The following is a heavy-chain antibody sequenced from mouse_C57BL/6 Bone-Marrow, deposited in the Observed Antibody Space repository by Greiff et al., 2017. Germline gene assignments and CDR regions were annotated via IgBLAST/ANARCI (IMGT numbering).Heavy chain of an antibody. V-gene: IGHV5-4*01. CDR1: GFTFSSYA. CDR3: ARDITTVVYFDV. J-gene: IGHJ1*03. Sequence: EVMLVESGGGLVKPGGSLKLSCAASGFTFSSYAMSWVRQTPEKRLEWVATISDGGSYTYYPDNVKGRFTISRDNAKNNLYLQMSHLKSEDTAMYYCARDITTVVYFDVWGTGTTVTVSS. D-gene: IGHD1-1*01. CDR2: ISDGGSYT.